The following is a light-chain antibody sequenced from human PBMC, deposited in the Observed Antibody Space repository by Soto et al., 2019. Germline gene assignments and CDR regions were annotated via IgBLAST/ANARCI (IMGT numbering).Light chain of an antibody. CDR2: GAS. J-gene: IGKJ4*01. CDR3: QQYGSSPPLT. V-gene: IGKV3-20*01. Sequence: EIVLTQSPGTLSLSPGGRATLSCRASRSVSSSFLAWYQQKPGQAPRLLIYGASSRATGIPDRFSGSGSGTDFTLTISRLEPEDCAVYYCQQYGSSPPLTFGGGTRVEIK. CDR1: RSVSSSF.